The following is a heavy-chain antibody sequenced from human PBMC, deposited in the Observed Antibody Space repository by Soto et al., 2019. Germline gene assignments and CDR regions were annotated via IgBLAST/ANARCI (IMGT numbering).Heavy chain of an antibody. J-gene: IGHJ5*02. Sequence: PTETPSLTCTVYGYTVSSTRWWSWVRLSPGRGLEWIGDIYHLGTTNYNPSLKRRVSISLDKSKNQFSLKLTSVTAADTAVYFCARTVKFYYYEMNALPCETWGQGVLVSVS. CDR3: ARTVKFYYYEMNALPCET. CDR1: GYTVSSTRW. D-gene: IGHD3-22*01. CDR2: IYHLGTT. V-gene: IGHV4-4*01.